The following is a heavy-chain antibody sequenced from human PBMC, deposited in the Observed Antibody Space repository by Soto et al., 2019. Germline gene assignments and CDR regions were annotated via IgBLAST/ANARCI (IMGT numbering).Heavy chain of an antibody. CDR2: IYYSGST. D-gene: IGHD3-22*01. CDR1: GDSISSSSYY. V-gene: IGHV4-39*02. J-gene: IGHJ3*02. CDR3: ARDRITMIVVASDAFDI. Sequence: PSETLSLTCTVSGDSISSSSYYWGWIRQPPGKGLEWIGSIYYSGSTYYNPSLKSRVTISVDTSKNQFSLKLSSVTAADTAVYYCARDRITMIVVASDAFDIWGQGTMVTVSS.